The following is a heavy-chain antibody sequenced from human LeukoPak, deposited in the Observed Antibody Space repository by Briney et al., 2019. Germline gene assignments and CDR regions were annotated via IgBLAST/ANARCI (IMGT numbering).Heavy chain of an antibody. D-gene: IGHD2-2*01. J-gene: IGHJ4*02. CDR3: ARDLRLGYCSSTSCLRETGMGDY. CDR2: ISSSSSYI. Sequence: GSLRLSCAASGFTFSSYSMNWVRQAPGKGLEWVSSISSSSSYIYYADSVRGRFTISRDNAKNSLYLQMNSLRAEDTAVYYCARDLRLGYCSSTSCLRETGMGDYWGQGTLVTVSS. CDR1: GFTFSSYS. V-gene: IGHV3-21*01.